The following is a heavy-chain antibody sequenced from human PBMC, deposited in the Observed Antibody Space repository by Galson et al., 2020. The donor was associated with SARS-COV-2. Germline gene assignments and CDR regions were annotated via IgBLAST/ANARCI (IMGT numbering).Heavy chain of an antibody. J-gene: IGHJ4*02. D-gene: IGHD3-16*01. Sequence: SETLSLTCTVSGGSISSSSHFWGWIRQPPGKGLEWIGTMSYGGGTYSNPSLSSRIIISIDTSRNQFSLKLYSVTAADTAVYYCTREGVGYDDLRGSYTRAPSDYWGRGTLVTVSS. V-gene: IGHV4-39*07. CDR3: TREGVGYDDLRGSYTRAPSDY. CDR2: MSYGGGT. CDR1: GGSISSSSHF.